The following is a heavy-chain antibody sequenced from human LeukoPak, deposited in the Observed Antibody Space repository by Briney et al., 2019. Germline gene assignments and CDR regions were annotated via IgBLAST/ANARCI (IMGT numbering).Heavy chain of an antibody. CDR3: AKDGKTRNWNYFQAKPVY. V-gene: IGHV3-48*03. J-gene: IGHJ4*02. Sequence: GGSLRLSCVASGFILSTSEMNWVRQAPGKGLEWVSFIASDGTIYYADSVKGRFTLSRDNAKNSLYLQMNSLRAEDTAIYYCAKDGKTRNWNYFQAKPVYWGQGTLVTVSS. D-gene: IGHD1-7*01. CDR2: IASDGTI. CDR1: GFILSTSE.